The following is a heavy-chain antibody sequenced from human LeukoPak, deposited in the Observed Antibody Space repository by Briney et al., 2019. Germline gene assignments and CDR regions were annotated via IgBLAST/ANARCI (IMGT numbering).Heavy chain of an antibody. J-gene: IGHJ4*02. CDR2: ISGSGGST. CDR1: GITFSSYA. D-gene: IGHD2-21*01. V-gene: IGHV3-23*01. Sequence: PGGSLRLSCAASGITFSSYAMSWVRQAPGKRLEWVSTISGSGGSTYYADSVKGRFTISRDNSKNTLYLQMNSLRAEDTAVYYCAKGRAPYSSHFDYWGQGTLVTVSS. CDR3: AKGRAPYSSHFDY.